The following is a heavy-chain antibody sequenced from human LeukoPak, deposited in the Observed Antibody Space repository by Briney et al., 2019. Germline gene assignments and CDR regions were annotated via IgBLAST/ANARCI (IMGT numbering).Heavy chain of an antibody. Sequence: ASVKVSCKVSGYTLTELSMHWVRQAPGKGLEWMGGFDPEDGETIYAQKFQGRVTVTEDTSTDTAYMELSSLRSEDTAVYYCATPPGRYCSSTSCYSGENDAFDIWGQGTMVTVSS. CDR3: ATPPGRYCSSTSCYSGENDAFDI. V-gene: IGHV1-24*01. D-gene: IGHD2-2*02. J-gene: IGHJ3*02. CDR2: FDPEDGET. CDR1: GYTLTELS.